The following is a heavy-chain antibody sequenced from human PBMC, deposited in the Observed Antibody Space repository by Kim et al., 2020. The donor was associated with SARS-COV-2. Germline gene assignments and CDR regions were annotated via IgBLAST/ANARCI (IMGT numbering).Heavy chain of an antibody. Sequence: GGSLRLSCAASGFTFSSHEMNWVRQAPGKGLEWISYISSSGSVIIDADSVKGRFTISRDNAKNSLYLQMNSLRAEDTALYYCARKFNPATSGGRLNPPHAYDIWGQGTAVTVSS. J-gene: IGHJ3*02. CDR1: GFTFSSHE. V-gene: IGHV3-48*03. CDR3: ARKFNPATSGGRLNPPHAYDI. D-gene: IGHD3-16*01. CDR2: ISSSGSVI.